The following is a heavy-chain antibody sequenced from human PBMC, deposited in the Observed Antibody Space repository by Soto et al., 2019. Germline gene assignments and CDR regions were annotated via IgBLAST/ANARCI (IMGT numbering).Heavy chain of an antibody. CDR1: GYTFTGYY. D-gene: IGHD4-17*01. CDR3: ARGQIYGDTPHGGFDP. CDR2: INPNSGGT. V-gene: IGHV1-2*02. J-gene: IGHJ5*02. Sequence: GASVKVSCKASGYTFTGYYMHWVRQAPGQGLEWMGWINPNSGGTNYAQKFQGRVTITRDTSASTAYMELSSLRSEDTAVYYCARGQIYGDTPHGGFDPWGQGTLVTVSS.